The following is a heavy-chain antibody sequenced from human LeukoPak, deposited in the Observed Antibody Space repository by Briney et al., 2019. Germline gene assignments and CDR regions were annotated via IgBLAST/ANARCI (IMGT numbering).Heavy chain of an antibody. CDR3: AKSGSLWFGELLPNWYYYGMDV. D-gene: IGHD3-10*01. V-gene: IGHV3-23*01. J-gene: IGHJ6*02. Sequence: GGSLRLSCAASGFTFSRFWMHWVRQAPGKGLEWVSAISGSGGSTYYADSVKGRFTISRDNSKNTLYLQMNSLRAEDTAVYYCAKSGSLWFGELLPNWYYYGMDVWGQGTTVTVSS. CDR2: ISGSGGST. CDR1: GFTFSRFW.